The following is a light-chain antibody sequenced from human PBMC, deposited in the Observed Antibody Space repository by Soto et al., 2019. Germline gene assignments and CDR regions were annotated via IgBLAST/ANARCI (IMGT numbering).Light chain of an antibody. V-gene: IGLV2-23*01. J-gene: IGLJ3*02. Sequence: QSVLTQPASVSGSPGQSITISCTGTSSDVGRYNLVSWYQQHPGKAPKLMIYEGSKRPSGVSNRFSGSNSGNTASLTISGLQAEDEADYYCCSYAGSSTWVFGGGTKVTVL. CDR1: SSDVGRYNL. CDR2: EGS. CDR3: CSYAGSSTWV.